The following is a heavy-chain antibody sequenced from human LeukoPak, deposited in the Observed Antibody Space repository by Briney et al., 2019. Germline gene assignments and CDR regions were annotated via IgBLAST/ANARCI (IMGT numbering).Heavy chain of an antibody. CDR3: ASPYGGNSGGSDAFDI. D-gene: IGHD4-23*01. CDR2: IYYSGST. V-gene: IGHV4-39*01. Sequence: SETLSLTCAVYGGSFSGYYWGWIRQPPGKGLEWIGSIYYSGSTYYNPSLKSRVTISVDTSKNQFSLKLSSVTAADTAVYYCASPYGGNSGGSDAFDIWGQGTMVTVSS. CDR1: GGSFSGYY. J-gene: IGHJ3*02.